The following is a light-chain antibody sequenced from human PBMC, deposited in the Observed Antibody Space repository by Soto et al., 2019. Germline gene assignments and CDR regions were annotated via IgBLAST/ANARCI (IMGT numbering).Light chain of an antibody. Sequence: DIQMTQSPSSLPSSVGDRVTITCRTSQNINNFLNWYQQKPGKAPRILIYAASNLQSGVPSRFSGGGSGTDFTLTIRNLQPEDSATYYCQQSYSTKWTFGQGTKVEIK. CDR2: AAS. V-gene: IGKV1-39*01. CDR3: QQSYSTKWT. J-gene: IGKJ1*01. CDR1: QNINNF.